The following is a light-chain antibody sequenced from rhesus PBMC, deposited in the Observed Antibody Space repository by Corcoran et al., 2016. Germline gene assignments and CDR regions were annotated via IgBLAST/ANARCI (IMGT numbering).Light chain of an antibody. CDR1: QSISSW. CDR3: LQYSSSPFT. V-gene: IGKV1-22*01. CDR2: KAS. Sequence: DIQMTQSPSSLSASVGDTVTITCRASQSISSWLDWYQQKPGKAPKLLFYKASSLQSGVPSRVSGSGSGTDFTLTISSLQPEDVATYYCLQYSSSPFTFGPGTKLDIK. J-gene: IGKJ3*01.